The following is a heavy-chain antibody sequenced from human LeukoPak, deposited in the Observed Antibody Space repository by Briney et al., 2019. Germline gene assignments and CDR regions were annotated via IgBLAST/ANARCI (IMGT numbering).Heavy chain of an antibody. V-gene: IGHV1-46*01. Sequence: ASVKVSCKASGYSVSCYYIYWVRQAPGQGLEWVGGINPSGGSTTYAQKFQGRVTMTRDTSTSTVFMELSSIRSEDAAEYYCARDGARSDFDYWGQGTLVTVSS. CDR1: GYSVSCYY. CDR3: ARDGARSDFDY. D-gene: IGHD3-3*01. CDR2: INPSGGST. J-gene: IGHJ4*02.